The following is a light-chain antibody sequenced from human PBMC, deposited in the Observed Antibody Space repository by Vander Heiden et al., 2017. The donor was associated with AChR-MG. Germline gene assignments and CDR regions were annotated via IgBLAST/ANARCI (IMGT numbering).Light chain of an antibody. CDR2: DVS. CDR1: SSDVGTYNY. V-gene: IGLV2-14*03. Sequence: QSALTQPASVSGSPGQSITISCTGTSSDVGTYNYVSWYQQHPGKAPKLMIYDVSHRPTGVSIRFSASKSGNTASLTISGLQAEDVADYFCSSYTPTSTLVFGGGTKLTVL. J-gene: IGLJ3*02. CDR3: SSYTPTSTLV.